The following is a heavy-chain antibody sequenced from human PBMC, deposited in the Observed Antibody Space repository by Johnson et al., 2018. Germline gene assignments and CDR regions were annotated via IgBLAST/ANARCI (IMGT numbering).Heavy chain of an antibody. J-gene: IGHJ4*02. CDR2: ISYDGHNN. CDR3: AKGGVAVASTFDY. Sequence: QVRLVQSGGGVVQPGRSLRLSCAASGFTFSRYAMHWVRQAPGKGLAWVAVISYDGHNNYYEDSVKGRFTISRDKSKNTLFLQMHSLRAEHTAVSYCAKGGVAVASTFDYWGQGTLVTVSS. V-gene: IGHV3-30*18. D-gene: IGHD6-19*01. CDR1: GFTFSRYA.